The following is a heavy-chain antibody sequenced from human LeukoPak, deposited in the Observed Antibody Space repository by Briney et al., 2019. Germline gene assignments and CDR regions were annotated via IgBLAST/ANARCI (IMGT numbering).Heavy chain of an antibody. CDR1: GFTFSSYS. Sequence: PGGSLRLSCAASGFTFSSYSMNWVRQAPGKGLEWVSSISSSSSYIYYADSVKGRFTISRDNSKNTLYLQMNSLRAEDTAVYYCAKLVQDDYWGQGTLVTVSS. D-gene: IGHD1/OR15-1a*01. V-gene: IGHV3-21*04. CDR2: ISSSSSYI. J-gene: IGHJ4*02. CDR3: AKLVQDDY.